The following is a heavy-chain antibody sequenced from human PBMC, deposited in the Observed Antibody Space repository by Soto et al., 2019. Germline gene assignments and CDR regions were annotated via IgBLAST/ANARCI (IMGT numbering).Heavy chain of an antibody. Sequence: SQTLSLTCSISGDSVSSTKTAWNWIRQSPTRGLEWLGRRYYRSNWYTDYAASVKGRININPDTSKNQFSLQLNSVSPEDTAVYYCARDSQRANPSFFDYWCQGILVTVSS. V-gene: IGHV6-1*01. J-gene: IGHJ4*02. CDR1: GDSVSSTKTA. CDR3: ARDSQRANPSFFDY. D-gene: IGHD1-26*01. CDR2: RYYRSNWYT.